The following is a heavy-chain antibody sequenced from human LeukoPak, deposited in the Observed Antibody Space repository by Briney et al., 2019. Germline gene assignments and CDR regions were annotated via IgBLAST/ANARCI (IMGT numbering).Heavy chain of an antibody. Sequence: SQTLSLTCDVSGDSVSSNSAAWNWIRQSPSRGLEWLGRTYFRSKWYSDYAPSVKSRIVVNPDTSKNHFSLQLNSVTPEDTAVYYCVRDPGNWFDPWGQGSLVTVSP. D-gene: IGHD2-8*02. CDR3: VRDPGNWFDP. CDR1: GDSVSSNSAA. V-gene: IGHV6-1*01. J-gene: IGHJ5*02. CDR2: TYFRSKWYS.